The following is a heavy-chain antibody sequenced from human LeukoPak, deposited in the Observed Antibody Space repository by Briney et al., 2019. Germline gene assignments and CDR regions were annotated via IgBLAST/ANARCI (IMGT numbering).Heavy chain of an antibody. J-gene: IGHJ4*02. CDR3: ARDDDHGFDY. Sequence: GGSLRLSFAASGFTFSSYAMSWVRQAPGKGLEWVSIIYSGGATFYADSVKGRFTISRDNAKNSLYLQMNSLRAEDTAVYYCARDDDHGFDYWGQGTLVTVSS. CDR1: GFTFSSYA. D-gene: IGHD3-3*01. V-gene: IGHV3-66*01. CDR2: IYSGGAT.